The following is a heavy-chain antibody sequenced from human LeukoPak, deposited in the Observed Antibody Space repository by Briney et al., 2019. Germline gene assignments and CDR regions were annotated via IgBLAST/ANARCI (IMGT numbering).Heavy chain of an antibody. Sequence: SETLSLTCTVSGGSISSGGYYWSWIRQPPGKGLEWIGYIYHSGSTYYNPSLKSRVTISVDRSKNQFSLKLSSVTAADTAVYYCARSPLGGYYYYYYMDVWGKGTTVTVSS. CDR1: GGSISSGGYY. CDR3: ARSPLGGYYYYYYMDV. CDR2: IYHSGST. D-gene: IGHD7-27*01. V-gene: IGHV4-30-2*01. J-gene: IGHJ6*03.